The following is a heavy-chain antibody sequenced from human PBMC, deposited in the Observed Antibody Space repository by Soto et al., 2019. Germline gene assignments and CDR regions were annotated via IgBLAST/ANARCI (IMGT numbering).Heavy chain of an antibody. V-gene: IGHV4-34*01. CDR2: INHSGST. CDR1: GGSFSGYY. D-gene: IGHD6-13*01. J-gene: IGHJ6*02. Sequence: PSETLSLTCAVYGGSFSGYYWSWIRQPPGKGLEWIGEINHSGSTNYNPSLKSRVTISVDTSKNQFSLKLSSVTAADTAVYYCARGLVAAGYYYYYGMDVWGQGTTVTVSS. CDR3: ARGLVAAGYYYYYGMDV.